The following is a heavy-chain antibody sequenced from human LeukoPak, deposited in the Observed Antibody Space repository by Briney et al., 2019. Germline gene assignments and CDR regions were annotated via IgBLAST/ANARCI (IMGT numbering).Heavy chain of an antibody. CDR3: ARGAIIAAPGDYYYGADV. CDR1: GFTFSTYA. V-gene: IGHV3-30*04. D-gene: IGHD2-15*01. Sequence: GGSLRLSCAASGFTFSTYAMHWVRQAPGKGLEWVAVISYDGNNEYYADSVKGRFTISRDNSKNSLLLEMNGLRVEDTAMYYCARGAIIAAPGDYYYGADVWGQGTAVTVSS. CDR2: ISYDGNNE. J-gene: IGHJ6*02.